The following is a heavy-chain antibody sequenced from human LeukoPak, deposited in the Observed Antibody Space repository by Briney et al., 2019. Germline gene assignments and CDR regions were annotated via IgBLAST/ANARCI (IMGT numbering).Heavy chain of an antibody. J-gene: IGHJ4*02. V-gene: IGHV4-59*12. CDR3: ARDGTWDSYGYAFDY. CDR2: IYYSGST. CDR1: GGSISSYY. D-gene: IGHD5-18*01. Sequence: PSETLSLTCTVSGGSISSYYWSWIRQPPGKGLEWIGYIYYSGSTNYNPSLKSRVTISVDTSKNQFSLKLSSVTAADTAVYYCARDGTWDSYGYAFDYWGQGTLVTVSS.